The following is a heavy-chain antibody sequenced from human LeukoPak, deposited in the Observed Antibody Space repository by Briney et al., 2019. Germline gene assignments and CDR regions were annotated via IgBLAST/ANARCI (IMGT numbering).Heavy chain of an antibody. D-gene: IGHD5-18*01. CDR2: INPSDGDT. V-gene: IGHV1-46*01. Sequence: ASVKVSCKASGYTFTSYYMQWVRQAPGQGLEWMGIINPSDGDTNYAQKFQGRVTMTRDMSTSTVYMELSSLRSEDTAVYYCARDRYIYGSPFDYWGQGTLVTVSS. J-gene: IGHJ4*02. CDR1: GYTFTSYY. CDR3: ARDRYIYGSPFDY.